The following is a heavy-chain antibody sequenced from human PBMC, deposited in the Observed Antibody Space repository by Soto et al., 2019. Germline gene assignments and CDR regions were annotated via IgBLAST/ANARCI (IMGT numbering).Heavy chain of an antibody. CDR2: ISAYNGNT. V-gene: IGHV1-18*01. Sequence: GASVKVSCKASGYTFTSYGISWVRQAPGQGLEWMGWISAYNGNTNYAQKLQGRVTMTTDTSTSTAYMELRSLRSDDTAVYYCARVGYSSSWEHYYYYGMDVWGKGTTVTVST. J-gene: IGHJ6*04. D-gene: IGHD6-13*01. CDR3: ARVGYSSSWEHYYYYGMDV. CDR1: GYTFTSYG.